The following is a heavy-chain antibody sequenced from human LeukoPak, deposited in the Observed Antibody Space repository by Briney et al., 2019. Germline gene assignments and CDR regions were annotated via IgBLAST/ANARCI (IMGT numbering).Heavy chain of an antibody. CDR2: IYYSGST. Sequence: PSETLSLTCTVSGGSISSYYWSWIRQPPGKGLEWIGYIYYSGSTNYNPSLKSRVTISVDTSKNQFSLKLSSVTAADTAVYYCARAEALYWYFDLWGRGTLVTVSS. CDR3: ARAEALYWYFDL. CDR1: GGSISSYY. V-gene: IGHV4-59*01. J-gene: IGHJ2*01.